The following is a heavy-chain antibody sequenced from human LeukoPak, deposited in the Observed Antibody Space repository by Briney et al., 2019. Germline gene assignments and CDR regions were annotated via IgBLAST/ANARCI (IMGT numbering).Heavy chain of an antibody. CDR1: GGSFSGYY. Sequence: SETLSLTCAVYGGSFSGYYWSWIRQPPGKGLEWIGEINHSGSTNYNPSLKSRVTMSVDTSKNQFSLKLSSVTAADTAVYYCATFPYYYGSGSGHAAANDYWGQGTLVTVSS. CDR2: INHSGST. J-gene: IGHJ4*02. CDR3: ATFPYYYGSGSGHAAANDY. V-gene: IGHV4-34*01. D-gene: IGHD3-10*01.